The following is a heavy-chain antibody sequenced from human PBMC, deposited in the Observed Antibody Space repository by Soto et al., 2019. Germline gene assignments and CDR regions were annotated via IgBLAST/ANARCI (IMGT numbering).Heavy chain of an antibody. CDR1: GYTFTSYD. D-gene: IGHD1-1*01. Sequence: ASVKVSCKASGYTFTSYDINWVRQATGQGLEWMGWMNPNSGHTGYAQKFQGRVTMTRNIPLSTVYMELSSLRVEDTATYYCARGSNDIDYWGQGTLVTVSS. J-gene: IGHJ4*02. CDR3: ARGSNDIDY. CDR2: MNPNSGHT. V-gene: IGHV1-8*01.